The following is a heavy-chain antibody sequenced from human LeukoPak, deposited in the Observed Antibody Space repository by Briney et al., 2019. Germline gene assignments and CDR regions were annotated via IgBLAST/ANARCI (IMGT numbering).Heavy chain of an antibody. CDR2: IYYSGST. CDR1: GGPIGSYY. CDR3: ARHDRLATYYYDTSGPSYFDY. D-gene: IGHD3-22*01. V-gene: IGHV4-59*08. Sequence: PSETLSLTCTVSGGPIGSYYWSWIRQPPGKGLEWIGYIYYSGSTNCNPSLKSRVTMSVDTSKNQFSLKLNSVTAADTAVYYCARHDRLATYYYDTSGPSYFDYWGQGTLVTVSS. J-gene: IGHJ4*02.